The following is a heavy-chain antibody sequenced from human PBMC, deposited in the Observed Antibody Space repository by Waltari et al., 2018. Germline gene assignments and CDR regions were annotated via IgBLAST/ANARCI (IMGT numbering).Heavy chain of an antibody. CDR2: ISGSGGST. Sequence: EVQLLASGGGLVQPWGSLRLSCAASGVTFSSYAMSWVRQAPGKGLEWVSAISGSGGSTSYADSVKGRFTISRDNSKNTLYLQMNSLRAEDTAVYYCARNLEFMDVWGKGTTVTISS. CDR3: ARNLEFMDV. D-gene: IGHD3-10*01. J-gene: IGHJ6*03. CDR1: GVTFSSYA. V-gene: IGHV3-23*01.